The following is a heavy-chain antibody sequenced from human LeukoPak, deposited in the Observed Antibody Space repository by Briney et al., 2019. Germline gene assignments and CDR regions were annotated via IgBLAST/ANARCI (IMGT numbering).Heavy chain of an antibody. J-gene: IGHJ6*02. CDR3: ARSLLATNYYGMDV. Sequence: SVKVSCKASGGTFSSYAISWVRQAPGQGLEWMGGIIPIFGTANYAQKFQGRVTMTRNTSISTAYMELSSLRSEDTAVYYCARSLLATNYYGMDVWGQGTTVTVSS. CDR1: GGTFSSYA. CDR2: IIPIFGTA. D-gene: IGHD3-3*02. V-gene: IGHV1-69*05.